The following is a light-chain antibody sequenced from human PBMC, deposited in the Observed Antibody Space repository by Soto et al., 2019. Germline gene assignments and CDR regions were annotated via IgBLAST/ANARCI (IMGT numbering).Light chain of an antibody. CDR3: YSYAGSSTFV. CDR1: SSDVGSYNL. V-gene: IGLV2-23*02. Sequence: QSVLTQPASVSGSPGQSITISCTGTSSDVGSYNLVSWYQQHPGKAPKLMIYEVSKRPSGVSNRFSGSKSGNTASLTISGLQAEDEADYYCYSYAGSSTFVFGTGTKSPS. J-gene: IGLJ1*01. CDR2: EVS.